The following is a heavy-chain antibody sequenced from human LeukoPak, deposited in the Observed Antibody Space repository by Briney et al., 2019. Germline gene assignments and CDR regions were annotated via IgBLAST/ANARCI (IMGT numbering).Heavy chain of an antibody. CDR3: ARDHYYGSGRLVRYYYGMDV. D-gene: IGHD3-10*01. J-gene: IGHJ6*02. CDR2: IWYDGSNK. Sequence: GASLRLSCAASGFTFSSYGMHWVRQAPGKGLEWVAVIWYDGSNKYYADSVKGRFTISRDNSKNTLYLQMNSLRAEDTAVYYCARDHYYGSGRLVRYYYGMDVWGQGTTVTVSS. V-gene: IGHV3-33*01. CDR1: GFTFSSYG.